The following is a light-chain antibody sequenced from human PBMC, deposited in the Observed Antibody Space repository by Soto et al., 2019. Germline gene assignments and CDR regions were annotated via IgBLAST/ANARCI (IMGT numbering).Light chain of an antibody. CDR1: QSVSSY. Sequence: EIVLTQSPATLSLSPGERATLSCRASQSVSSYLAWYQQKPGQAPRLLIYDASNRATGIPARFSGSGSGTDFTLTISSLEPEDFAVYYCQQYGESLYTFGQGTKLEIK. V-gene: IGKV3-11*01. CDR3: QQYGESLYT. J-gene: IGKJ2*01. CDR2: DAS.